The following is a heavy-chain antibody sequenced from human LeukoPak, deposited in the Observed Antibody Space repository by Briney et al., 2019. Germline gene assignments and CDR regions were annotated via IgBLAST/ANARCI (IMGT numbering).Heavy chain of an antibody. V-gene: IGHV4-59*12. Sequence: SETLSLTCTVSGASISNYYWSWIRQPPGKGLEWIGYIYYSGSTNYNPSLKSRVTISVDKSKNQFSLKLSSVTAADTAVYYCARASGDNANGAFDIWGQGTMVTVSS. CDR3: ARASGDNANGAFDI. CDR2: IYYSGST. D-gene: IGHD4-17*01. CDR1: GASISNYY. J-gene: IGHJ3*02.